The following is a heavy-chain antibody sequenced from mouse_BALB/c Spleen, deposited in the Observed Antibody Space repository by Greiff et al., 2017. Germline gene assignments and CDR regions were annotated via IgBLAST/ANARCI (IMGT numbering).Heavy chain of an antibody. J-gene: IGHJ3*01. V-gene: IGHV2-9*02. CDR3: ARDMRYYGSSYGWFAY. D-gene: IGHD1-1*01. CDR2: IWAGGST. CDR1: GFSLTSYG. Sequence: VKLMESGPGLVAPSQSLSITCTVSGFSLTSYGVHWVRQPPGKGLEWLGVIWAGGSTNYNSALMSRLSISKDNSKSQVFLKMNSLQTDDTAMYYCARDMRYYGSSYGWFAYWGQGTLVTVSA.